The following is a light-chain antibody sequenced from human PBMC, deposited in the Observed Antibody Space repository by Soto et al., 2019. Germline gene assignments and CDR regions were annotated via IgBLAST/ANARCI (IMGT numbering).Light chain of an antibody. CDR3: HVWDSSSDHVV. Sequence: SYELTQPPSVSVAPGKTAKITCWGNNIGSKSVHWYQQKPGQAPVLVIYHDSARPSGIPERFSGSNSGNTATLTISRVEAGDEAYYYCHVWDSSSDHVVFGGGTKVTVL. CDR2: HDS. J-gene: IGLJ2*01. CDR1: NIGSKS. V-gene: IGLV3-21*04.